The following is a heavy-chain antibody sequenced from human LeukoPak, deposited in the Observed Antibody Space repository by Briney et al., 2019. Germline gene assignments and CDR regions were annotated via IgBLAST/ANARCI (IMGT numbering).Heavy chain of an antibody. D-gene: IGHD6-19*01. CDR2: ISGSSDYI. J-gene: IGHJ5*02. V-gene: IGHV3-21*01. Sequence: PGGSLRLSCAASGFTFSTSTINWFRQAPGKGLEWVSSISGSSDYIYYADSVKGRFTISRDNAKNSLYLQMNSLRGEDTGVYYCARIPNSAGFPNWFDPWGQGTLVTVSS. CDR1: GFTFSTST. CDR3: ARIPNSAGFPNWFDP.